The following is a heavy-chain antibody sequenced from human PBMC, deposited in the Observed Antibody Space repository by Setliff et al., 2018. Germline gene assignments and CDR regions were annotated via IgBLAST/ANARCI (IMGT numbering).Heavy chain of an antibody. CDR1: GGSFSGYY. CDR3: ARGVTFTSNLDY. V-gene: IGHV4-34*01. Sequence: PSETLSLTCAVYGGSFSGYYWSWIRQAPGKGLEWIGEINHSGSSNYNPSLKSRVTMSVDTSKNQFSLKLSSLTAADTAVYYCARGVTFTSNLDYWGPGNLVTVSS. J-gene: IGHJ4*02. D-gene: IGHD3-16*01. CDR2: INHSGSS.